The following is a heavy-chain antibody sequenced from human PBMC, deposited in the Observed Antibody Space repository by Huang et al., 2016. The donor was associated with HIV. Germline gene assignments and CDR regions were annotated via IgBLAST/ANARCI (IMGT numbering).Heavy chain of an antibody. CDR2: VNASGAT. CDR3: ARQWTILEWLLGLDV. V-gene: IGHV4-34*02. D-gene: IGHD3-3*01. J-gene: IGHJ6*02. CDR1: GGSFTGNY. Sequence: QMQLQQRGAGLLKPSETLSLTCGVSGGSFTGNYLTWVRQAPGKGLEWIGEVNASGATNYNPSLNGRVTIPLDKSNRELSLNLRSVTAADTAVYYCARQWTILEWLLGLDVWGQGTTVIVSS.